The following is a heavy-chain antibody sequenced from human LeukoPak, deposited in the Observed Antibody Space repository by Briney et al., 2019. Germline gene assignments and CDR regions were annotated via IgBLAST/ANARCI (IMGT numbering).Heavy chain of an antibody. D-gene: IGHD3-10*01. CDR3: AKNPSRGSGSYSDY. V-gene: IGHV3-30*18. CDR2: ISYDGSNK. CDR1: GLTFSSYG. Sequence: GGSLRLSCAASGLTFSSYGMHWVRQAPGKGLEWVAVISYDGSNKYYADSVKGRFTISRDNSKNTLYLQMNSLRAEDTAVYYCAKNPSRGSGSYSDYWGQGTLVTVSS. J-gene: IGHJ4*02.